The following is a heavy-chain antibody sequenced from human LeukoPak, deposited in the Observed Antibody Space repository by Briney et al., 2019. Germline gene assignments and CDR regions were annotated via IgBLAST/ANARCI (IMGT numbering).Heavy chain of an antibody. V-gene: IGHV1-46*03. CDR1: GYTFTSYY. D-gene: IGHD2-2*01. CDR2: INPSGGST. Sequence: ASVKVSCKASGYTFTSYYMHWVRQAPGQGLEWMGIINPSGGSTSYAQKFQGRVTMTRDTSTSTVYMELSSLRSENTAVYYCARGRCSSTSCYLLDYWGQGTLVTVSS. CDR3: ARGRCSSTSCYLLDY. J-gene: IGHJ4*02.